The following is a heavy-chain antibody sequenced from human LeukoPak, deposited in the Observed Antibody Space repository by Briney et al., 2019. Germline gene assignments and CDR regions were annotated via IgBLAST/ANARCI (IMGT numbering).Heavy chain of an antibody. V-gene: IGHV3-53*01. D-gene: IGHD3-22*01. CDR2: IYTGGNT. CDR1: GFTFNSNY. Sequence: RGSLRLSCAASGFTFNSNYLSWVRQAPGKGLEWVSTIYTGGNTYYAASVKGRFTISRDFSKNTVFLHMNSLRAEDTAMYYCARGDDSGYYDYFDYWGQGALVTVSS. CDR3: ARGDDSGYYDYFDY. J-gene: IGHJ4*02.